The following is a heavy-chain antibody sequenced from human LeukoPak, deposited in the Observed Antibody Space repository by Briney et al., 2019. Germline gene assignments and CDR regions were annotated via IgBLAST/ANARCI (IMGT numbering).Heavy chain of an antibody. CDR3: AKDRDIVVVPAAIDY. V-gene: IGHV3-30*02. Sequence: GGSLRLSCAASGFTFGSYGMHWVRQAPGKGLEWVAFIRYDGSNKYYADSVKGRFTISRDNSKNTLYLQMNSLRAEDTAVYYCAKDRDIVVVPAAIDYWGQGTLVTVSS. J-gene: IGHJ4*02. CDR2: IRYDGSNK. D-gene: IGHD2-2*02. CDR1: GFTFGSYG.